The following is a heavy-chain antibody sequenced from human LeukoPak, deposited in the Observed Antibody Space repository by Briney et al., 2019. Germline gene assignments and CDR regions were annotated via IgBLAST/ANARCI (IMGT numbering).Heavy chain of an antibody. CDR3: ARGRTGAAALDF. CDR1: GGSISSSSYY. V-gene: IGHV4-39*07. CDR2: STHSGST. Sequence: SETLSLTCTVSGGSISSSSYYWGWIRQSPGKGLEWIGESTHSGSTNYNPSLKSRLTISVDTFKNQFSLKLTSVSAADTAVYHCARGRTGAAALDFWGPGTLVTVSS. D-gene: IGHD6-25*01. J-gene: IGHJ4*02.